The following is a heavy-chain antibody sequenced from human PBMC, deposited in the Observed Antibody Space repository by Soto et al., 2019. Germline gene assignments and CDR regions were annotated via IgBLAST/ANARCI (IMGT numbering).Heavy chain of an antibody. CDR2: LTPRGFNT. D-gene: IGHD3-10*01. V-gene: IGHV3-23*01. CDR3: AVSNYHGSGSPYDY. J-gene: IGHJ4*02. CDR1: GFTFSDRA. Sequence: EVHLLESGGDLVQPGGSLRLSCAASGFTFSDRAMTWVRQAPGKGLEWVSALTPRGFNTYYTDSVRGRFTIYRDNSRNTLYLEMKSLRAEDTDTYYCAVSNYHGSGSPYDYWGQGTLVAVSS.